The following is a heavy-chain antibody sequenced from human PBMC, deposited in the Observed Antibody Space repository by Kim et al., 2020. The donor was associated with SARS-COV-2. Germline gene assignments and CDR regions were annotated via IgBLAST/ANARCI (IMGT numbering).Heavy chain of an antibody. V-gene: IGHV3-33*06. Sequence: GGSLRLSCAASGFTFSSYGMHWVRQAPGKGLEWVAVIWYDGSNKYYADSVKGRFTISRDNSKNTLYLQMNSLRAEDTAVYYCAKDRTAYGGDAFDIWGQGTMVTVSS. CDR1: GFTFSSYG. D-gene: IGHD3-16*01. CDR2: IWYDGSNK. J-gene: IGHJ3*02. CDR3: AKDRTAYGGDAFDI.